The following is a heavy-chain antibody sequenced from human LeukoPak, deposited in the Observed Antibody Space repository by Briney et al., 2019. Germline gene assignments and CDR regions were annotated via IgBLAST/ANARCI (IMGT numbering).Heavy chain of an antibody. V-gene: IGHV3-11*01. CDR3: ARYSLVRGWDY. CDR1: GFTFSHYY. Sequence: GGSLRLSCAASGFTFSHYYMTWIRQAPGEGLEWVSYITTSDDTMYYADSVKGRFTISRDNAKNSLYLQMNSLRAEDTAVYYCARYSLVRGWDYWGQGTLVTVSS. J-gene: IGHJ4*02. CDR2: ITTSDDTM. D-gene: IGHD3-10*01.